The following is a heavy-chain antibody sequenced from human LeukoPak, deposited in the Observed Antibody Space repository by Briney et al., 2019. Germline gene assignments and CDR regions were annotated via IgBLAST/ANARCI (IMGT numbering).Heavy chain of an antibody. CDR2: IYSGGST. Sequence: PGGSLRLSCAASGFTVSSNYMSWVRQAPGKGLEWVSVIYSGGSTYYADSVKGRFTISRHNSKNTLYLQMNSLRPEDTAVYYCARAYWGALWYFDLWGRGTLVTVSS. J-gene: IGHJ2*01. V-gene: IGHV3-53*04. CDR1: GFTVSSNY. CDR3: ARAYWGALWYFDL. D-gene: IGHD3-16*01.